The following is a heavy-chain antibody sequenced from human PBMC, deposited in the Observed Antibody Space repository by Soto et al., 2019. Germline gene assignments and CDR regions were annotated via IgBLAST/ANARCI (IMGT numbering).Heavy chain of an antibody. D-gene: IGHD5-12*01. V-gene: IGHV1-69*10. CDR3: ARGGVDVVATSAFDY. CDR1: GATYSNSA. CDR2: INPILGIP. Sequence: QVQLVQSGAEVKKPGSSVKVSCKASGATYSNSAISWVRQAPGQGLEWMGGINPILGIPDYAHKFQGRVTITAEESTNTVYMDLGSLRSEDTALYFCARGGVDVVATSAFDYWGQGTLVTVSS. J-gene: IGHJ4*02.